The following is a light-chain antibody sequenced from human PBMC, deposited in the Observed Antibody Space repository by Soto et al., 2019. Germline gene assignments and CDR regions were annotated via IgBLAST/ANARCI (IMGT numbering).Light chain of an antibody. V-gene: IGKV3-15*01. Sequence: EIVMTQSPATLSVSPGEIVTLSFRASQSIWNKLAWYQQKPGQAPRLLISDASTRATGIPARFSGSGSGTEFTLTISSLQSEDFGVYYCQHYDVWPLTFGQGTKVDIK. CDR3: QHYDVWPLT. CDR1: QSIWNK. J-gene: IGKJ1*01. CDR2: DAS.